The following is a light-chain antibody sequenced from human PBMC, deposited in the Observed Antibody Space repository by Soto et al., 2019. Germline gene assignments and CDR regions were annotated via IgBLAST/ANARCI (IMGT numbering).Light chain of an antibody. V-gene: IGKV3-20*01. Sequence: EIVLTQSPGTLSLSPGERATLSCRASQSVSSNYLAWYQQNPGQAPRLLIYGASSRATGFPDRFSGSGSGADFTLTISRLEPEDFAGYYWHQDGSSPQTFGQGTKVEIK. CDR3: HQDGSSPQT. J-gene: IGKJ1*01. CDR1: QSVSSNY. CDR2: GAS.